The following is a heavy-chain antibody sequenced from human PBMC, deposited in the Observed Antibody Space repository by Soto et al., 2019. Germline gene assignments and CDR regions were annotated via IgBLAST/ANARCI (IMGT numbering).Heavy chain of an antibody. Sequence: PGGSLRLSCSASGFTFSSYAMHWVRQAPGKGLEYVSAISSNGGSTYYADSVKGRFTISRDNSKNTLYLQMSSLRAEDTAVYYCVKAYYDSSGYYSDYWGQGTLVTVSS. CDR2: ISSNGGST. V-gene: IGHV3-64D*06. D-gene: IGHD3-22*01. CDR3: VKAYYDSSGYYSDY. CDR1: GFTFSSYA. J-gene: IGHJ4*02.